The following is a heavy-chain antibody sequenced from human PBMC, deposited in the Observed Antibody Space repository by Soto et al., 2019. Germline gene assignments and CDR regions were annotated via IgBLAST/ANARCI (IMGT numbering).Heavy chain of an antibody. CDR3: ARGPRLRFLSS. Sequence: SETLSLTCAVYGGSFSGYYWSWIRQPPGKGLEWIGEINHSGSTNYNPSLKSRVTISVDTSKNQFSLKLSSVTAADTAVYYCARGPRLRFLSSWGQGTLVTVSS. CDR1: GGSFSGYY. V-gene: IGHV4-34*01. CDR2: INHSGST. J-gene: IGHJ5*02. D-gene: IGHD3-16*01.